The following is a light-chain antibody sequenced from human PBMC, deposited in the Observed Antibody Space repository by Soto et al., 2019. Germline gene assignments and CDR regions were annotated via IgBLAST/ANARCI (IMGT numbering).Light chain of an antibody. J-gene: IGKJ2*01. Sequence: VITQSPAGLSSSPREGVTLCCKASQNIRSSLAWYQQRPGQAPRLLIYDASTRATGIPPRFSGGGSGTEFTVTISSLQSEDFAIYYCQQYDIWPPYTFGQGTQWIS. CDR1: QNIRSS. CDR2: DAS. V-gene: IGKV3-15*01. CDR3: QQYDIWPPYT.